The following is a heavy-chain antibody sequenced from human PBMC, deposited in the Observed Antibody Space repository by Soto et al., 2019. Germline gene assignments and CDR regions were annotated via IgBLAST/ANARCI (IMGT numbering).Heavy chain of an antibody. CDR2: INTYNGNT. CDR1: GYTFTTYG. V-gene: IGHV1-18*01. CDR3: ARPFYGSGISHYGMDV. Sequence: QVQLMQSGAEVKKPGASVKVSCKASGYTFTTYGITWVRQVPGQGLEWMGWINTYNGNTDYAQKLQDRVTMTTDTSTSTAYMELRALRFDDTAAYYCARPFYGSGISHYGMDVWGQGTTVTVSS. J-gene: IGHJ6*02. D-gene: IGHD3-10*01.